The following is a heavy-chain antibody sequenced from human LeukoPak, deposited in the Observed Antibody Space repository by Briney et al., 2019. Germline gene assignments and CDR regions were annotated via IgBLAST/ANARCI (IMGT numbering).Heavy chain of an antibody. J-gene: IGHJ4*02. D-gene: IGHD2-2*02. Sequence: GGSLRLSCAASGFPFNDYALGWVRQAPGQGLEWASTISSGRSTSYYADSVRGLFTISRDNAKNSLYLQMHSLRPEDTPVYYCARNEVCRGYTDCWGQGTLVTVSS. CDR3: ARNEVCRGYTDC. CDR1: GFPFNDYA. CDR2: ISSGRSTS. V-gene: IGHV3-23*01.